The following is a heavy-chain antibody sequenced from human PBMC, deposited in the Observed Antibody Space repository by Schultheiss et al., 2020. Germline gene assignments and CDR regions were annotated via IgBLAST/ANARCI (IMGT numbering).Heavy chain of an antibody. D-gene: IGHD3-10*01. J-gene: IGHJ4*02. CDR1: GGSISSYY. CDR2: IYYSGST. Sequence: SQTLSLTCTVSGGSISSYYWSWIRQPPGKGLEWIGYIYYSGSTNYNPSLKSRVTISVDTSKNQFSLKLSSVTAADTAVYYCARASGEGFDNWGQGVLVTVSS. CDR3: ARASGEGFDN. V-gene: IGHV4-59*08.